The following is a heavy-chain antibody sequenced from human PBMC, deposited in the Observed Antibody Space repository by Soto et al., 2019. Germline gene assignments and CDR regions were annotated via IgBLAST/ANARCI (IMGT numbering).Heavy chain of an antibody. CDR2: ISWNSGSI. Sequence: GGSLRLSCAASGFTFDDYAMHWVRQAPGKGLEWVSGISWNSGSIGYADSVKGRITISRDNAKNSLDLQMNSLRAEDTALYYCAKDIAYGPDAFDIWGQGTMVTVSS. CDR3: AKDIAYGPDAFDI. CDR1: GFTFDDYA. V-gene: IGHV3-9*01. D-gene: IGHD2-21*01. J-gene: IGHJ3*02.